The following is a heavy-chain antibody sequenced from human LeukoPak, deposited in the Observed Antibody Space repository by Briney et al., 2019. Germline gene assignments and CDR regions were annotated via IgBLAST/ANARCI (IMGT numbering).Heavy chain of an antibody. Sequence: ASVKVSCKASGYTFTSYDINWVRQATGQGLEWMGWMNPNSGNTGYAQKFQGRVTITRNTSISTAYMELSSLRSEDTAVYYCARDLAAAGTDYYYYMDVWGKGTTVTVSS. CDR3: ARDLAAAGTDYYYYMDV. D-gene: IGHD6-13*01. CDR1: GYTFTSYD. V-gene: IGHV1-8*03. J-gene: IGHJ6*03. CDR2: MNPNSGNT.